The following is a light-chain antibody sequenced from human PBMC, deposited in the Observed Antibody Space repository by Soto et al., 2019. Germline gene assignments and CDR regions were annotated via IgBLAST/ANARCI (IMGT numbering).Light chain of an antibody. J-gene: IGKJ1*01. Sequence: EIVLTQSPGTLSLSPGERATLSCRASQSVSSNYLAWYQQKPGQPPRLLISDASSRATGISDRFSGSGSGTDFTLTISGLEPEDFAVYYCQHYGRSPPSWTFGQGTKVEIK. CDR2: DAS. V-gene: IGKV3-20*01. CDR1: QSVSSNY. CDR3: QHYGRSPPSWT.